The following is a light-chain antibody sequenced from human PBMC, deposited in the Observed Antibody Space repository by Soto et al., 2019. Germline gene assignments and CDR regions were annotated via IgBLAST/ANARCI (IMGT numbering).Light chain of an antibody. CDR2: KAS. Sequence: DIQMTQSPSTLSASVGDRFTITCRASQSISSWLAWYQQKPGKAPKLLIYKASSLESGVPSRFSGSGSGTEFTLTISSLQPDDFATYYCQQYNSYSPLTFGGGTKVDIK. CDR3: QQYNSYSPLT. V-gene: IGKV1-5*03. CDR1: QSISSW. J-gene: IGKJ4*01.